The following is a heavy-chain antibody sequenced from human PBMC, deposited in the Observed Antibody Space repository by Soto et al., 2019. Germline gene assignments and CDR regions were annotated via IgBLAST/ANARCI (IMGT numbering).Heavy chain of an antibody. D-gene: IGHD3-22*01. J-gene: IGHJ4*02. CDR3: ARERDSRTVESYFDS. CDR1: GFTFSTFT. CDR2: ISNDGSNK. Sequence: QVQLVESGGGVVQPGRSLRLSCAASGFTFSTFTMHWVRQAPGKGLDWVAGISNDGSNKYYADSVKGRFTISRDNSKNAMYLQLNSLRVEAMAVFYWARERDSRTVESYFDSWGQASLVTVSS. V-gene: IGHV3-30-3*01.